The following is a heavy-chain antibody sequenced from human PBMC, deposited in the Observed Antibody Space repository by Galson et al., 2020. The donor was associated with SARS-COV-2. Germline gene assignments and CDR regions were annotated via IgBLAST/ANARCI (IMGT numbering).Heavy chain of an antibody. CDR2: INHSGGT. CDR3: ARDLARTYEYASGAYYKVANSFDS. J-gene: IGHJ5*01. D-gene: IGHD3-10*01. Sequence: SQASETLSLTCAVDGGPFSAYYWSWIRQPPGKGLEWIGEINHSGGTHCNPSLQSRVTMSVDTSKNQFSLNLSSVTAADTAVYYCARDLARTYEYASGAYYKVANSFDSWGQGTLVTVSS. CDR1: GGPFSAYY. V-gene: IGHV4-34*01.